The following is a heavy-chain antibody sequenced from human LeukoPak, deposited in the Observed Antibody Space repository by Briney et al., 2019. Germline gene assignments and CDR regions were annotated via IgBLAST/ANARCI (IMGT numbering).Heavy chain of an antibody. CDR2: IYYSGST. CDR3: AREIPVVPAAIRSYAFDI. D-gene: IGHD2-2*02. Sequence: TSETLSLTCTVSGGSISSYYWSWIRQPPGKGLEWIGYIYYSGSTNYNPSLKSRVTISVDTSKNQFSLKLSSVTAADTAVYYCAREIPVVPAAIRSYAFDIWGQGTMVTVSS. V-gene: IGHV4-59*01. J-gene: IGHJ3*02. CDR1: GGSISSYY.